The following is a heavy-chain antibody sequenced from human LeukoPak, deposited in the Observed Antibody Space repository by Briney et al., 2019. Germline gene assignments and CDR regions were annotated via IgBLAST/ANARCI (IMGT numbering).Heavy chain of an antibody. J-gene: IGHJ4*02. CDR3: ARDLSSSWYSLGY. V-gene: IGHV3-20*04. Sequence: GGSLRLSCAASGLTVGDYGMSWVRQAPGKGLEWVSGINWSGESTGYADSVKGRFTISRGNAENALYLQMNSLRAEDTALYYCARDLSSSWYSLGYWGRGTLVTVSS. D-gene: IGHD6-13*01. CDR1: GLTVGDYG. CDR2: INWSGEST.